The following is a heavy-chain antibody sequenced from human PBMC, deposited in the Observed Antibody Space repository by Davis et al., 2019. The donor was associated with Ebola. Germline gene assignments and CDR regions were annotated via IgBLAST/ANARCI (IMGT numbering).Heavy chain of an antibody. V-gene: IGHV3-21*01. CDR2: VSTNSLYI. D-gene: IGHD7-27*01. Sequence: GGSLRLSCAASGFSFTSHTMIWVRQAPGKGLEWVASVSTNSLYIYYADSVKGRFTISRDNAKNSLYLQMNSLRAEDTAVYYCAGRWGHFDYWGQGTLVTVSS. CDR1: GFSFTSHT. J-gene: IGHJ4*02. CDR3: AGRWGHFDY.